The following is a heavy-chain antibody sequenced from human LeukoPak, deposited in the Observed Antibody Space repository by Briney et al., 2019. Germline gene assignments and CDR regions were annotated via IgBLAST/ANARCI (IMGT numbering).Heavy chain of an antibody. CDR3: ARTTGGPASTWAFDI. CDR2: ISGDGSAT. V-gene: IGHV3-74*01. J-gene: IGHJ3*02. D-gene: IGHD6-13*01. Sequence: GGSLRLSCAASGFTFSAYWMHWVRQAPGKGLVWVSRISGDGSATTYADSMKGRFTVSRDNAKNTLYLQLSSLRAEDTAVYYCARTTGGPASTWAFDIWGQGTMVTVS. CDR1: GFTFSAYW.